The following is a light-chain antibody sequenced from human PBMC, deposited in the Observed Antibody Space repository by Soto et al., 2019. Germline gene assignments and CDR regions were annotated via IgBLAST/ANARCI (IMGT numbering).Light chain of an antibody. CDR1: QSAISN. CDR2: GAS. CDR3: QQYCSPLT. J-gene: IGKJ5*01. V-gene: IGKV3-20*01. Sequence: ETVMTQSPATLSVSPGERVTLSCRASQSAISNLSWYQQIPGQGPRLLIEGASSRATGITDRFSGSGSGTDFTLTIIKLEAEDFAVYYWQQYCSPLTFGGGTRLEI.